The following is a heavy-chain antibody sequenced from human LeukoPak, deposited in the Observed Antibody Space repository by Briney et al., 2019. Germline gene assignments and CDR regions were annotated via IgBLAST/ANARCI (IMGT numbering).Heavy chain of an antibody. Sequence: PSETLSLTCTVSGDSISSSNSYWGWIRQPPGKGLEWIGRIYTGGSTNYNPSLKSRVTMSLDTSKNQFSLKLTSVTAADTAVYYCARDLMCSSTWETFNWGQGTLVTVSS. D-gene: IGHD2-2*01. CDR2: IYTGGST. CDR1: GDSISSSNSY. CDR3: ARDLMCSSTWETFN. J-gene: IGHJ4*02. V-gene: IGHV4-39*07.